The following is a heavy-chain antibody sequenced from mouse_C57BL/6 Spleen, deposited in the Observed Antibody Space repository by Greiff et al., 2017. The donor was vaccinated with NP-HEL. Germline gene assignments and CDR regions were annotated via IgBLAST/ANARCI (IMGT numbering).Heavy chain of an antibody. V-gene: IGHV1-7*01. J-gene: IGHJ1*03. D-gene: IGHD1-1*01. CDR2: INPSSGYT. CDR3: ARYYYGSSYGYFDV. CDR1: GYTFTSYW. Sequence: QVQLQQSGAELAKPGASVKLSCKASGYTFTSYWMHWVKQRPGQGLEWIGYINPSSGYTKYNQKFKDKATLTADKSSRTAYMQLSSLTYEDSAVYYCARYYYGSSYGYFDVWGTGTTVTVSS.